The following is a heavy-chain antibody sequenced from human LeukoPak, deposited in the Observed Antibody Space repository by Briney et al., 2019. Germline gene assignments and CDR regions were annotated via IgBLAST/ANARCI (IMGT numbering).Heavy chain of an antibody. Sequence: GGSLRLSCAASGFTFSNYTMHWVRQAPGKGLEYVSSMTSYGGSAYYGNSVKGRFTISRDNSKHTLFLQMDRLRAEDTAVYYCAKVAVHDYGDYGPGYWGQGTLVTVSS. CDR2: MTSYGGSA. D-gene: IGHD4-17*01. CDR3: AKVAVHDYGDYGPGY. V-gene: IGHV3-64*01. CDR1: GFTFSNYT. J-gene: IGHJ4*02.